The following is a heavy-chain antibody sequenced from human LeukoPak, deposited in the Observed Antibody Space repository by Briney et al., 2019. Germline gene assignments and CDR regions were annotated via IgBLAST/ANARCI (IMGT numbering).Heavy chain of an antibody. J-gene: IGHJ4*02. V-gene: IGHV3-30*04. CDR2: ISYDGSDE. D-gene: IGHD4-17*01. CDR3: ARAGDTVTTDFDY. CDR1: GFTFKSYA. Sequence: GGSLRLSCSASGFTFKSYAMHWVRQTPGKGLEWVAVISYDGSDEYYADSVKGRFTISRDNSKNTLYLHMNSLRAEDTAVYYCARAGDTVTTDFDYWGQGTLVTVSS.